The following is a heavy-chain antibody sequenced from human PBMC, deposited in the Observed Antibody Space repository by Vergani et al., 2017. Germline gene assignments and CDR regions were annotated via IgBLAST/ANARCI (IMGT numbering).Heavy chain of an antibody. Sequence: QVQLQESGPGLVKPSETLSITCIVSGGAISSFYWSWIRQPPGKGLEWIGYIYYGGSSNYNPSLRSRVTISLDTSKNQFSLKLSSVTTADTAVYYCTRYYEGGFDPWGQGTLVTVSS. D-gene: IGHD3-3*01. V-gene: IGHV4-59*01. CDR1: GGAISSFY. CDR3: TRYYEGGFDP. CDR2: IYYGGSS. J-gene: IGHJ5*02.